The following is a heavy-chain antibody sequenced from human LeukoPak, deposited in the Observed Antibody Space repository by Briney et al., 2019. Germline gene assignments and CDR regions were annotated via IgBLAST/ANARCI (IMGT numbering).Heavy chain of an antibody. CDR3: ARDYYDSSGYSDAFDI. CDR2: IYYRGST. D-gene: IGHD3-22*01. V-gene: IGHV4-30-4*08. CDR1: VGSISSGDYY. Sequence: SSETLSLTCTVSVGSISSGDYYCSWIRQPPGKGLEWIGYIYYRGSTYYNPSLKSRVTISVDTSKNQFSLKLSSVTAADTAVYYCARDYYDSSGYSDAFDIWGQGTMVTVSS. J-gene: IGHJ3*02.